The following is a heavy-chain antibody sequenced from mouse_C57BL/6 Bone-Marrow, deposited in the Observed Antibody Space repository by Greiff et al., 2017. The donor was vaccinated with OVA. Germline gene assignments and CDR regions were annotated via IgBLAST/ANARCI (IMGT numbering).Heavy chain of an antibody. CDR2: INPYNGGT. J-gene: IGHJ4*01. CDR3: ARAPYYGNYGYAMDY. V-gene: IGHV1-19*01. D-gene: IGHD2-10*01. Sequence: VQLQQSGPVLVKPGASVKMSCKASGYTFTDYYMNWVKQSHGKSLEWIGVINPYNGGTSYDQKFKGKATLTVDKSSSTAYMELNSLTSEDAAVYYCARAPYYGNYGYAMDYGGQGTSVTVSS. CDR1: GYTFTDYY.